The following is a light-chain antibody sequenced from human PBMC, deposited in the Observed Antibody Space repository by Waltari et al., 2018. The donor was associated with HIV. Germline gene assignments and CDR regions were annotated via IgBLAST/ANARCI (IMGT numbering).Light chain of an antibody. J-gene: IGLJ2*01. CDR2: EVN. V-gene: IGLV2-8*01. CDR3: TSYAGINPVA. CDR1: SSAVGRYDY. Sequence: QSALTQPPSPSGSPGQSVTIPSPGTSSAVGRYDYVSWYQQHPGTAPKRLIYEVNKRPAGVPDRFSGSKSGNTASLTVSGLQAEDEAEYSCTSYAGINPVAFGGGTKLTVL.